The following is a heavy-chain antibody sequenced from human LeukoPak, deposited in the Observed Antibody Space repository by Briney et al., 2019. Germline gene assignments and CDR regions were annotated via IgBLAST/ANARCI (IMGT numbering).Heavy chain of an antibody. CDR2: INPNSGGT. Sequence: ASVKVSCKASGYTFTGYYMHWVRQAPGQGLEWMGWINPNSGGTNYAQKFQGRVTMTRDTSISTAYMELSRLRSDDTAVYYCATPSGVLWFGELFYWGQGTLVTVSS. D-gene: IGHD3-10*01. V-gene: IGHV1-2*02. J-gene: IGHJ4*02. CDR1: GYTFTGYY. CDR3: ATPSGVLWFGELFY.